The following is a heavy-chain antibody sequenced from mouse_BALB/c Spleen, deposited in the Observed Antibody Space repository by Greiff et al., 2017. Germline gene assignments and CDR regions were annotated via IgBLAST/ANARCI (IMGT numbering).Heavy chain of an antibody. D-gene: IGHD1-1*01. V-gene: IGHV5-6-3*01. J-gene: IGHJ2*01. CDR3: ARSVSSYDY. Sequence: EVKLMESGGGLVQPGGSLKLSCAASGFTFSSYGMSWVRQTPDKRLELVATINSNGGSTYYPDSVKGRFTIYRENAKNTLYLQMSSLKSEYTAMYYCARSVSSYDYWGQGTTLTVSS. CDR2: INSNGGST. CDR1: GFTFSSYG.